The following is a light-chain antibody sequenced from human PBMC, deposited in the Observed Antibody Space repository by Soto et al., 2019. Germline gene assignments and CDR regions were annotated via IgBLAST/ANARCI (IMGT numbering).Light chain of an antibody. CDR3: QSYDSSLSVWV. Sequence: QSVLTQPPSVSGAPGQRVTISCTGSSSNIGAGYDVHWYQQLPGTAPKLLIYGNSNRPSGVPDRFSGSKSGTSASLAITGLQAEDEADYYRQSYDSSLSVWVFGGGTKLIVL. CDR1: SSNIGAGYD. V-gene: IGLV1-40*01. J-gene: IGLJ3*02. CDR2: GNS.